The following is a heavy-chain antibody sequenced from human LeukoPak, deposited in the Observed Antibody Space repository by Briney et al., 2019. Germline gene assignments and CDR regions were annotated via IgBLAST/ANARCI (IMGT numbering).Heavy chain of an antibody. CDR1: GFTFSSYG. CDR2: IWYDGSKN. Sequence: RGESLKISCAASGFTFSSYGMHWVRQAPGKGLEWVAVIWYDGSKNYYADSVKGRFTISRDKSKNTVYLQMNSLRAEDTAVYYCARGNDINSRYSQFDYWGQGTLVTVSS. J-gene: IGHJ4*02. D-gene: IGHD2/OR15-2a*01. V-gene: IGHV3-33*01. CDR3: ARGNDINSRYSQFDY.